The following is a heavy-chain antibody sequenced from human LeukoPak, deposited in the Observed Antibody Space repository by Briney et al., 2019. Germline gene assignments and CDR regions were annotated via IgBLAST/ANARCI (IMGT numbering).Heavy chain of an antibody. Sequence: SVKVSCKASGGTFSSYAISWVRQPPGQGLEWMGGIIPIFGTANYAQTFQGRVTITTDESTSTAYMELSSLRSEDTAVYYCARTDYEFWSGYYSINWFDPWGQGTLVTVSS. CDR3: ARTDYEFWSGYYSINWFDP. CDR1: GGTFSSYA. CDR2: IIPIFGTA. D-gene: IGHD3-3*01. V-gene: IGHV1-69*05. J-gene: IGHJ5*02.